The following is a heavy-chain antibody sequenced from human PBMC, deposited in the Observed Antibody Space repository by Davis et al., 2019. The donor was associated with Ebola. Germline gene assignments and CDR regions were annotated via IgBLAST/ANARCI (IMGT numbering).Heavy chain of an antibody. J-gene: IGHJ4*02. CDR2: IYYSGST. CDR3: ARAGRYYYDRSGYYTPTGFDY. D-gene: IGHD3-22*01. V-gene: IGHV4-31*11. Sequence: LRLSCAVYGGSFSGYYWSWIRQHPGKGLEWIGYIYYSGSTYYNPSLKSRITISADTSKNQVSLKLSSVTAADTAVYYCARAGRYYYDRSGYYTPTGFDYWGQGTLVTVSS. CDR1: GGSFSGYY.